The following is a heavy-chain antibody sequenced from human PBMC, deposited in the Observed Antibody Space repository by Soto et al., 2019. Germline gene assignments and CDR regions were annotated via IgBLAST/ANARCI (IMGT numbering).Heavy chain of an antibody. D-gene: IGHD6-13*01. CDR3: ASAMGAAAGNSPLGEYLQH. V-gene: IGHV1-2*04. J-gene: IGHJ1*01. CDR1: GYTFTSYY. Sequence: ASVRVSSRASGYTFTSYYIHSVRQAPGQGLEWTGWINPNSGGTTYAQKFQGWGTMTRDTSISTAYMELSRLRSDDTAVYYCASAMGAAAGNSPLGEYLQHCGQGTLVTLSS. CDR2: INPNSGGT.